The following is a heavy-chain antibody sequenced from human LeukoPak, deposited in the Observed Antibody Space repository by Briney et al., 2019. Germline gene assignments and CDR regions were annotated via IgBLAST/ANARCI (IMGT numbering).Heavy chain of an antibody. J-gene: IGHJ3*02. D-gene: IGHD1-26*01. Sequence: SETLSLTCEVSGVSISSGGYSWSWIRQPPGKGLEWMGYINYSGTTYYNPSLKNRLTISIDTSKNQFSLKLTSVTAADTAVYYCARGPVGGATYYDGDAFDIWGQGTMVTVSS. V-gene: IGHV4-30-4*07. CDR1: GVSISSGGYS. CDR3: ARGPVGGATYYDGDAFDI. CDR2: INYSGTT.